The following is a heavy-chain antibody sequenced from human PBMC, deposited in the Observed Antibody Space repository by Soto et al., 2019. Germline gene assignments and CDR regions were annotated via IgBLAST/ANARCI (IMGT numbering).Heavy chain of an antibody. V-gene: IGHV3-72*01. Sequence: EVQVVESGGGLVQPGGSLRLSCEASGFSFSDHYMDWVRQAPGKGLEWVGRTRDKPFRYTTEYAASVEGRFTISRDDSKNSLFLQMNPLQTVDSALYYCVHTASMTTTAFDLWRQGKMVTVSS. D-gene: IGHD4-17*01. CDR3: VHTASMTTTAFDL. CDR1: GFSFSDHY. CDR2: TRDKPFRYTT. J-gene: IGHJ3*01.